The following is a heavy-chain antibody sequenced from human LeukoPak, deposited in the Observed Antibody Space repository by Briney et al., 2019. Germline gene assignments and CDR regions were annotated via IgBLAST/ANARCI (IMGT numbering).Heavy chain of an antibody. J-gene: IGHJ4*02. D-gene: IGHD3-16*02. Sequence: PSETLSLTCTVSGGSVSSGSYYWSWIRQPPGKGLEWIGYIYYSGSTNYNPSLKSRVTISVDTSKNQFSLKLSSVTAADTAVYYCARSPYVWGSYRYTSFFDYWGQGTLVTVSS. CDR2: IYYSGST. V-gene: IGHV4-61*01. CDR3: ARSPYVWGSYRYTSFFDY. CDR1: GGSVSSGSYY.